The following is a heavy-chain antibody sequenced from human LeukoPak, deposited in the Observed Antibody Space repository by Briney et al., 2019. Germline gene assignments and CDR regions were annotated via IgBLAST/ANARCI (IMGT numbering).Heavy chain of an antibody. CDR1: GFTFSSYA. CDR2: ISGSGGST. Sequence: GGSLRLSCAASGFTFSSYAMSWVRQAPGKGLEWVSAISGSGGSTYYADSVKGRFTISRDNSKNTLYLQMNSLRAEDTAVYYCAKDQILTGYYNAKNYYYYYGMDVWGKGTTVTVSS. V-gene: IGHV3-23*01. D-gene: IGHD3-9*01. J-gene: IGHJ6*04. CDR3: AKDQILTGYYNAKNYYYYYGMDV.